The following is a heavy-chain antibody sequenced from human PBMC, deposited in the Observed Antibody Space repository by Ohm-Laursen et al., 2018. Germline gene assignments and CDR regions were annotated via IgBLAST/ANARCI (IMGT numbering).Heavy chain of an antibody. D-gene: IGHD3-22*01. CDR3: AKSRGYYYYFDY. CDR1: GFTFSSYA. V-gene: IGHV3-23*01. Sequence: SLRLSCAASGFTFSSYAMSWVRQAPGKGLEWVSAISGSGGSTYYADSVKGRFTISRDNSKNTLYLQMNSLRAEDTAVYYCAKSRGYYYYFDYWGQGTLVTVSS. J-gene: IGHJ4*02. CDR2: ISGSGGST.